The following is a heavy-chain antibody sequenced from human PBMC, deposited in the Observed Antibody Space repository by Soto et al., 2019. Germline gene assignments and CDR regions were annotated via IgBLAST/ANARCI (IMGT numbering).Heavy chain of an antibody. D-gene: IGHD5-18*01. V-gene: IGHV3-30-3*01. Sequence: QVQLVESGGGMVQPGRSLRLSCAASGFTFSSYAMHWVRQAPGKGLEWVAVISYDGSNKYYADSVKGRFTISRDNSKNTLYLQMNSLRAEDTAVYYCARGIRGYSYGSLDYWGQGTLVTVSS. CDR2: ISYDGSNK. J-gene: IGHJ4*02. CDR1: GFTFSSYA. CDR3: ARGIRGYSYGSLDY.